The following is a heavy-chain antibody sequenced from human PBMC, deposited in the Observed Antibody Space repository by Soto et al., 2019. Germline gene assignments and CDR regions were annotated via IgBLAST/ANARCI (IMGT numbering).Heavy chain of an antibody. D-gene: IGHD3-22*01. CDR2: ISVSGGTI. J-gene: IGHJ4*02. Sequence: GGSLRLSCAASGFTFSNYEMNWVRQAPGKGLEWISYISVSGGTINYADSVKGRFTISRDNAASSVYLQMNSLRAEDTAVYYCXRCRRDSNGYYRYFFDYWGQGTLVTVSS. V-gene: IGHV3-48*03. CDR1: GFTFSNYE. CDR3: XRCRRDSNGYYRYFFDY.